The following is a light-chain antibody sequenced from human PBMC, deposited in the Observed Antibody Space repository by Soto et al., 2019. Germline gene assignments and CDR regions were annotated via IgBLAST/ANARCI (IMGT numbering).Light chain of an antibody. CDR3: TSYTTSSTLV. V-gene: IGLV2-14*01. Sequence: QSALTKPASVSGSPGQSITISCTGTSSDVGGYNYVSWYQQYPGKAPKLMIYDVSNRPLGVSNRVSGSKSGNTASLTISGLQAEDEADYCCTSYTTSSTLVFGTGTKVTVL. CDR2: DVS. J-gene: IGLJ1*01. CDR1: SSDVGGYNY.